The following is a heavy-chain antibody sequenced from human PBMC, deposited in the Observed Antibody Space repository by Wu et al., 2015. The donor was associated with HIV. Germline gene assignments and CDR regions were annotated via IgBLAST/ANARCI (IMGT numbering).Heavy chain of an antibody. D-gene: IGHD2-2*01. Sequence: QVQLVQSGAEVKKPGASVKVSCKASGYTFTSYDINWVRQATGQGLEWMGWMNPNSGNTGYAQKFQGRVTMTRNTSISTAYMELSSLRSEDTAVYYCARGRLGRWGDIVVVPPWYFDLWGRGTLVTVSP. J-gene: IGHJ2*01. CDR2: MNPNSGNT. CDR1: GYTFTSYD. CDR3: ARGRLGRWGDIVVVPPWYFDL. V-gene: IGHV1-8*01.